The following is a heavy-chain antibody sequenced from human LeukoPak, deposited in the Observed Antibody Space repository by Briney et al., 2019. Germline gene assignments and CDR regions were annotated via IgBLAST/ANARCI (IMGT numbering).Heavy chain of an antibody. J-gene: IGHJ4*02. CDR1: GGTFSSHA. V-gene: IGHV1-69*13. CDR2: IIPIFGTA. D-gene: IGHD5-12*01. Sequence: SVKVSCKASGGTFSSHAISWVRQAPGQGLEWMGGIIPIFGTANYAQKFQGRVTITADGSTSTAYMELSSLRSEDTAVYYCAWGYSGYDFRFDYWGQGTLVTVSS. CDR3: AWGYSGYDFRFDY.